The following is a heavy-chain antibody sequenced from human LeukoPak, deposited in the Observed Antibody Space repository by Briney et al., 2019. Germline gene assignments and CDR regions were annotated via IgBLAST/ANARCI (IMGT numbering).Heavy chain of an antibody. CDR3: ARDSHYSNYYDY. J-gene: IGHJ4*02. CDR1: GGSISSGSYY. CDR2: IYTSGST. Sequence: KPSETLSLTCTVSGGSISSGSYYWSWIRQPAGKGLEWIGRIYTSGSTNYNPSPKSRITISVDTSKNQFSLKLSSVTAADTAVYYCARDSHYSNYYDYWGQGTLVTVSS. V-gene: IGHV4-61*02. D-gene: IGHD4-11*01.